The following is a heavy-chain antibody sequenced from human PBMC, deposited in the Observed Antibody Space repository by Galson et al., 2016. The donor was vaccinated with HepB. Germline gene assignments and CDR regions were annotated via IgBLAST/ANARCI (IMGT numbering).Heavy chain of an antibody. CDR3: TTEPLYDIADC. J-gene: IGHJ4*02. CDR2: IKSKTYGGTT. Sequence: SLRLSCAASGFTFSNAWMNWVRQAPGKGLEWVGRIKSKTYGGTTDYAAPVKGRFNISRDDSKNTLYLQMNSLKTEDTAVYYWTTEPLYDIADCWGQGTLVTVSS. D-gene: IGHD3-9*01. CDR1: GFTFSNAW. V-gene: IGHV3-15*07.